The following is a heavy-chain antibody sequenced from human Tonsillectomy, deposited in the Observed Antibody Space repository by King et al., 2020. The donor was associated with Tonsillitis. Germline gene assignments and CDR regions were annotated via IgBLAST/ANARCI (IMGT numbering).Heavy chain of an antibody. D-gene: IGHD6-13*01. CDR3: AKGRYLAAGAYLYFHY. CDR1: GFSFGTYA. Sequence: EVQLVESGGGLVQPGGSLRLSCAASGFSFGTYAMAWVRQAPGKGLEWVSAISATTGNSFYADSVTGRFTISRDDSKTTLYLRMSSLRAEDTAVYYCAKGRYLAAGAYLYFHYWGQGTLVTVSS. V-gene: IGHV3-23*04. J-gene: IGHJ4*02. CDR2: ISATTGNS.